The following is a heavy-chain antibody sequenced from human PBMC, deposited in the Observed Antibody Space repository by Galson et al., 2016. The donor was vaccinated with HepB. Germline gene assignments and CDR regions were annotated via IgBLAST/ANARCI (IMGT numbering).Heavy chain of an antibody. D-gene: IGHD1-26*01. CDR2: ISRSGDST. J-gene: IGHJ6*04. CDR3: VQGSTAPAV. V-gene: IGHV3-23*01. Sequence: SLRLSCAASGFTFNNYGMTWVRQAPGKGLEVVSSISRSGDSTDYADSVKGRFTISGDNSKNTLSLQMNSLTADDTAIYYCVQGSTAPAVWGKGTTVTVSS. CDR1: GFTFNNYG.